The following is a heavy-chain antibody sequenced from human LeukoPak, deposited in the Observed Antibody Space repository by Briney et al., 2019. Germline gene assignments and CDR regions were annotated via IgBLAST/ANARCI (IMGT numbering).Heavy chain of an antibody. CDR3: ARSPWELLLGDY. J-gene: IGHJ4*02. CDR2: INPNSGCT. CDR1: GYTFTGYY. Sequence: ASVKVSCKASGYTFTGYYMHWVRQAPGQGLEWMGWINPNSGCTNYAQKFQGRVTMTRDTSISTAYMELSRLRSDDTAVYYCARSPWELLLGDYWGQGTLVTVSS. D-gene: IGHD1-26*01. V-gene: IGHV1-2*02.